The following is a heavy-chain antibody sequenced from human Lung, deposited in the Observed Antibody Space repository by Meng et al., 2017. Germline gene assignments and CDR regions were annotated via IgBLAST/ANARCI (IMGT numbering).Heavy chain of an antibody. CDR3: ARAPDYGVGTWFDP. J-gene: IGHJ5*02. D-gene: IGHD4-17*01. Sequence: QLQLQELGPGLVKPSQTPSLTCAVSGGSISSGGYYWSWIRQHPGKGLEWIGYTFYTGSAYYNPSLKSRVTITADTSKNQFSLRLTSVTAADTAVYYCARAPDYGVGTWFDPWGQGTLVTVSS. CDR2: TFYTGSA. V-gene: IGHV4-31*11. CDR1: GGSISSGGYY.